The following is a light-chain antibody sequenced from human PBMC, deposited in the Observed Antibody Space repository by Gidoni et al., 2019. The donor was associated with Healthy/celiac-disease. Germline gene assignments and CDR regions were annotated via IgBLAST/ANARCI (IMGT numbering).Light chain of an antibody. CDR3: QQRSNWLAP. CDR2: DAS. CDR1: QSVSSY. Sequence: ESVLTQSPATLSLSPGERATLSCRASQSVSSYLAWYQQKPGQAPRLLIYDASNRATGIPARFSGSGSGTDFTLTISSLEPEDFAVYYCQQRSNWLAPFGGGTKVEIK. J-gene: IGKJ4*01. V-gene: IGKV3-11*01.